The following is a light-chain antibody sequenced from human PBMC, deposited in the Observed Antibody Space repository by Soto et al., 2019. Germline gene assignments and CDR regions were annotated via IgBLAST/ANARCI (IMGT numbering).Light chain of an antibody. CDR3: SSYTSSSTLGV. J-gene: IGLJ1*01. CDR2: DVS. V-gene: IGLV2-14*01. CDR1: SSDVGGYNY. Sequence: QSALTQPASVSGSPGQSITISCTGNSSDVGGYNYVSWYQQHPGKSPKLMIYDVSNRPSGVSIRFSGSKSGNTASLTISGLQAEDEADYYCSSYTSSSTLGVFGTGTKVTVL.